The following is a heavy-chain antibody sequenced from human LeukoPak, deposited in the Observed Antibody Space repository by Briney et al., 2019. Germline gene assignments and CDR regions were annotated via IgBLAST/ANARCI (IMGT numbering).Heavy chain of an antibody. J-gene: IGHJ4*02. CDR1: GGSISSGSYY. CDR3: ARAQIAARRYVDY. D-gene: IGHD6-6*01. V-gene: IGHV4-61*02. Sequence: PSETLSLTCTVSGGSISSGSYYWGWIPQPAGKGLEWIGRIYTSGSTNYNPSLQSRVTISVDTSKNQFSLKLSSVTAADTAVYYCARAQIAARRYVDYWGQGTLVTVSS. CDR2: IYTSGST.